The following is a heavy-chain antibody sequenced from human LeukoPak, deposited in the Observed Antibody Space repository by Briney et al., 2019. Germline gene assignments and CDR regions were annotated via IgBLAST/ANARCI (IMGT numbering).Heavy chain of an antibody. CDR3: TREGGRGVVVPAALNWFDP. V-gene: IGHV3-49*03. D-gene: IGHD2-2*01. J-gene: IGHJ5*02. CDR1: GFTFGDYA. Sequence: GGSLRLSCTASGFTFGDYAMSWFRQAPGKGLEWVGFIRSKAYGGTTEYAASVKGRFTISRDDSKSIAYLQMNSLKTEDTAVYYCTREGGRGVVVPAALNWFDPWGQGTLVTVSS. CDR2: IRSKAYGGTT.